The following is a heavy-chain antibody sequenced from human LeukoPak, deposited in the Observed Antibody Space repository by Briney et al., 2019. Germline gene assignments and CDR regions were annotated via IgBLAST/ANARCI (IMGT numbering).Heavy chain of an antibody. D-gene: IGHD6-13*01. J-gene: IGHJ4*02. CDR3: AKEGSTAVEAGTFDY. CDR2: ISGSGGST. V-gene: IGHV3-23*01. Sequence: PGGSLRLSCAASGFTFSSYAMSWVRQAPGKGLGWVSGISGSGGSTYYADSVKGRFTISRDNSKNTLYLQMNSLRAEDTAVYCCAKEGSTAVEAGTFDYWGQGTPVTVSS. CDR1: GFTFSSYA.